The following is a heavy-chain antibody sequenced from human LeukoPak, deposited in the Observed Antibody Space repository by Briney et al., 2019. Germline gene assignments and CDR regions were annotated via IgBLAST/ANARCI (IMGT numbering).Heavy chain of an antibody. D-gene: IGHD3-22*01. CDR1: GGTFSSYA. CDR3: ARVGHYYDSSRLDV. Sequence: ASVKVSCKASGGTFSSYAISWVRQAPGQGLEWMGGIIPIFGTANYAQKFQGRVTITADESTSTAYMELSSLGSEDTAVYYCARVGHYYDSSRLDVWGQGTTVTVSS. J-gene: IGHJ6*02. CDR2: IIPIFGTA. V-gene: IGHV1-69*13.